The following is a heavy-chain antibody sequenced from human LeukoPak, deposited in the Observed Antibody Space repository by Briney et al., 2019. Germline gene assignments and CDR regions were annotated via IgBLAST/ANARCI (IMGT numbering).Heavy chain of an antibody. CDR1: GGSFSGYY. J-gene: IGHJ4*02. CDR2: INHSGST. CDR3: ATAPGGGYGYGYADY. D-gene: IGHD5-18*01. V-gene: IGHV4-34*01. Sequence: PSETLSLTCAVYGGSFSGYYWSWIRQPPGKGLEWIGEINHSGSTNYNPSLKSRVTISVDTSKNQFSLKLSSVTAADTAVYYCATAPGGGYGYGYADYWGQGTLVTVSS.